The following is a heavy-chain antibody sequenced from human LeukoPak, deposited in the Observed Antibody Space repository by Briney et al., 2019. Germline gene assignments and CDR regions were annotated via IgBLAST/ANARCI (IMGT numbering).Heavy chain of an antibody. Sequence: DPGGSLRPSCAASGFTFSNQWISWVRQAPREGLEWVANIKQDGSEKYYVDSVKGRFTISRDNAKNSLYLQMNSLRAEDTAVYYCARVVHDFWSQYFDPWGQGTLVTVSS. J-gene: IGHJ5*02. CDR1: GFTFSNQW. V-gene: IGHV3-7*02. D-gene: IGHD3-3*01. CDR3: ARVVHDFWSQYFDP. CDR2: IKQDGSEK.